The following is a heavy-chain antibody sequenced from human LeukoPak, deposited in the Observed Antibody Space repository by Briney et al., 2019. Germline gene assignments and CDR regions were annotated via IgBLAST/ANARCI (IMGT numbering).Heavy chain of an antibody. J-gene: IGHJ4*02. CDR2: ISGSGGST. Sequence: GGSLRLSCAASGFTFSSYAMSWVRQATGKGLEWVSAISGSGGSTYYADSVKGRFTISRDNSKNTLYLQMNSLRAEDTAVYYCAKDPPGGSYSYYFDYWGQGTLVTVSS. CDR1: GFTFSSYA. CDR3: AKDPPGGSYSYYFDY. D-gene: IGHD1-26*01. V-gene: IGHV3-23*01.